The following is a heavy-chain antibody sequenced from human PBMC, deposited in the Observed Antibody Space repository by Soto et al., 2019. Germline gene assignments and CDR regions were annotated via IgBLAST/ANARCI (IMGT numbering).Heavy chain of an antibody. Sequence: QVQMVQSGAEVKKPGSSARVSCKVSGGTFSRHSISWVRQAPGQGLEWMGGIIPIFDATKYAQKFQGRLTITADESTTTFHMDLSGLRPEDTAIYYCARDLTAVRGAWGQGTLDTVS. CDR2: IIPIFDAT. D-gene: IGHD1-26*01. J-gene: IGHJ4*02. V-gene: IGHV1-69*01. CDR1: GGTFSRHS. CDR3: ARDLTAVRGA.